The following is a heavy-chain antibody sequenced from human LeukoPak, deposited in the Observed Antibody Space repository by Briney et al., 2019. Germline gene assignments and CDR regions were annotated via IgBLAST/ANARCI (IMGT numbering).Heavy chain of an antibody. CDR3: ARGYSSSQYKD. V-gene: IGHV4-38-2*02. J-gene: IGHJ4*02. Sequence: SETLSLTCTVSGYPISSGYYWGWIRQPPGKGLEWIGSIYHSGSTYYNPSLKSRVTISVDTSKNQFSLKLSSVTAADTAVYYCARGYSSSQYKDWGQGTLVTVSS. CDR2: IYHSGST. CDR1: GYPISSGYY. D-gene: IGHD6-13*01.